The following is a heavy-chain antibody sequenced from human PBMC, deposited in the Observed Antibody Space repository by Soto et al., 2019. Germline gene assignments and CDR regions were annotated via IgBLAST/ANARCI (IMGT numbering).Heavy chain of an antibody. CDR2: IYYSGST. J-gene: IGHJ4*02. CDR3: ARGGGVWFGELLPFDY. V-gene: IGHV4-30-4*01. Sequence: QVQLQESGPGLVKPSQTLSLTCTVSGGSISSGDYYWSWIRQPPGKGLEWIGYIYYSGSTYYNPSLKSRVTIAADTSKNHFSLERGSVPAAEPAVYYWARGGGVWFGELLPFDYWGQGTLVTVSS. D-gene: IGHD3-10*01. CDR1: GGSISSGDYY.